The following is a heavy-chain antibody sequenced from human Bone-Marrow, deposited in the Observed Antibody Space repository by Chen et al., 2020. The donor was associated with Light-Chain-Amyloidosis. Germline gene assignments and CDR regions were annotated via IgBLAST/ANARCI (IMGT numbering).Heavy chain of an antibody. J-gene: IGHJ6*03. D-gene: IGHD3-10*01. CDR3: ARGRFTLPQGINRSYYYMDI. CDR2: INNGGST. Sequence: QVQLHESGPGRVKPSETLSLTCDVSGTSFSGAYWWNWVRQRPGKGLEWIGEINNGGSTNYNRLLESLVTILTDKSKNQFSLQLTSLTAADTAVYYCARGRFTLPQGINRSYYYMDIWGKGTTVTVSS. CDR1: GTSFSGAYW. V-gene: IGHV4-4*02.